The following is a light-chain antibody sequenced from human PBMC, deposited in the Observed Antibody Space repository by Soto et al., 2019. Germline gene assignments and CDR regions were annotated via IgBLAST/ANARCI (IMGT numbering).Light chain of an antibody. Sequence: EIVMAHSPAPLSVSPGKRSTLSFRASHSVSSTYVWCHQKPREAATRLMNDGSSSGTSILARFFGSGSAAEDILPTSSLQSEDFLAVYYRQHYDCSGTIGQGTKVDIK. CDR1: HSVSST. CDR3: QHYDCSGT. V-gene: IGKV3-15*01. CDR2: DGS. J-gene: IGKJ1*01.